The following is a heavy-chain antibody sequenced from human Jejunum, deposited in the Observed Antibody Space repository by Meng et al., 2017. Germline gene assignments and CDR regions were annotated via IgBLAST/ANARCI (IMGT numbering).Heavy chain of an antibody. CDR1: GYNFADYQ. D-gene: IGHD3-16*01. Sequence: QVPLVQAGAEGKKPGASVKVSCKASGYNFADYQVYWVRQAPGPGLEWMGRITPQSGGALYTHRFQGRVAMTRDTSINTAYMELSSLTSDDTAVYYCACDQTAPYTGFNYWGQGTLVTVSS. CDR3: ACDQTAPYTGFNY. J-gene: IGHJ4*02. CDR2: ITPQSGGA. V-gene: IGHV1-2*06.